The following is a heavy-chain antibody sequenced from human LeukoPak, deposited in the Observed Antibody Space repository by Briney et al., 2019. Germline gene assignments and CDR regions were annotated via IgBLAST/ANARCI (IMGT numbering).Heavy chain of an antibody. V-gene: IGHV3-64*02. D-gene: IGHD1-26*01. CDR2: INTDGRIT. CDR1: GFSFRNYA. J-gene: IGHJ4*02. Sequence: GGPLRLSCVASGFSFRNYAIHWVRQAPGKGLEYVSVINTDGRITYYADSVKGRFTISRDNSKNTVYLQMDSLRGEDMAVYYCTRDGGSFCDFDYWGQGALVTVSS. CDR3: TRDGGSFCDFDY.